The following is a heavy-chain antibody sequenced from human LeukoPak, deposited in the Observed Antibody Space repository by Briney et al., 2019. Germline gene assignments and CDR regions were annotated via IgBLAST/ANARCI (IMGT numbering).Heavy chain of an antibody. Sequence: GGSLRLSCAASGFTFSSYAMSWVRQAPGKGLEWVSAISGSGGSTYYADSVKGRFTISRDNSKNTLYLQMNSLRAEDTAVYYCTTDPPYSSSWYSPLKYFDYWGQGTLVTVSS. CDR3: TTDPPYSSSWYSPLKYFDY. CDR2: ISGSGGST. J-gene: IGHJ4*02. CDR1: GFTFSSYA. D-gene: IGHD6-13*01. V-gene: IGHV3-23*01.